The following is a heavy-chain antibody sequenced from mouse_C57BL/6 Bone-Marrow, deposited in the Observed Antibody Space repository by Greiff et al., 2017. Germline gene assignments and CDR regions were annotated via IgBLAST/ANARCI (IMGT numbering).Heavy chain of an antibody. J-gene: IGHJ2*01. CDR1: GFTFSSYA. V-gene: IGHV5-9-1*02. Sequence: EVMLVESGEGLVKPGGSLKLSCAASGFTFSSYAMSWVRQTPEKRLEWVAYISSGGDSIYSADTVKGRFTISRDNARNTLYLKMSSLKSKDTAMYYCTRVYYYGSSDYFDYWGQGTTLTVSS. CDR2: ISSGGDSI. CDR3: TRVYYYGSSDYFDY. D-gene: IGHD1-1*01.